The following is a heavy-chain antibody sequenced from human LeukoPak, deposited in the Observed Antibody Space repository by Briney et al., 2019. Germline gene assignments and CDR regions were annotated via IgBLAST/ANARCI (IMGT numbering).Heavy chain of an antibody. J-gene: IGHJ4*02. V-gene: IGHV3-23*01. Sequence: QPGGSLRLSCAASGFTFSSSGMSWVRQAPGEGLEWVSSISASGGSTYYADSVKGRFTISRDNAQNTLYLQMHSLRAEDTALYYCAKRAPYYFDFWGQGTLVTVSS. CDR1: GFTFSSSG. CDR2: ISASGGST. CDR3: AKRAPYYFDF.